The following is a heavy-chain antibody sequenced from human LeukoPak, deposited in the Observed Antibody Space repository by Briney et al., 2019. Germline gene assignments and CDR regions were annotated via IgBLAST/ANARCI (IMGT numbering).Heavy chain of an antibody. CDR2: ISGGGVNT. CDR3: AKALGYSGYFSP. V-gene: IGHV3-23*01. Sequence: GSLRLSCAASGFTFSSYWMSWVRQAPGKGLEWVSAISGGGVNTYYADSVKGRFTISRDNSKNMLYLQMNSLRAEDTAVYYCAKALGYSGYFSPWGQGTLVTVSS. D-gene: IGHD3-22*01. CDR1: GFTFSSYW. J-gene: IGHJ5*02.